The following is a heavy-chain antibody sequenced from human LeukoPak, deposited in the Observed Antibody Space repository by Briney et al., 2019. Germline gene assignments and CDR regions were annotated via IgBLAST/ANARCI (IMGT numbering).Heavy chain of an antibody. V-gene: IGHV4-34*01. Sequence: SETLSLTCAVYGGSFSGYYWSWIRQPPGKGLEWIGEINHSGSTNYNPSLKSRVTISVDTSKNQFSLKLSSVTAADTAVYYCARGYYISYYYYYMDVWGKGTTVTVSS. J-gene: IGHJ6*03. CDR1: GGSFSGYY. CDR3: ARGYYISYYYYYMDV. CDR2: INHSGST. D-gene: IGHD3-10*01.